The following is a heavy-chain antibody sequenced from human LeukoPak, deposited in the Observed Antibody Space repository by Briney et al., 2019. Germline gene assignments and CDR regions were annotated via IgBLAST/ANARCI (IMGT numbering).Heavy chain of an antibody. Sequence: GASVKASCKAFGYTFTGYYMHWVRQAPGQGLEWMGWINPNSGGTNYAQKFQGRVTMTRDTSISTAYMELSRLRSDDTAVYYCARGGRSLVGALDYWGQGTLVTVSS. CDR2: INPNSGGT. J-gene: IGHJ4*02. D-gene: IGHD1-26*01. V-gene: IGHV1-2*02. CDR1: GYTFTGYY. CDR3: ARGGRSLVGALDY.